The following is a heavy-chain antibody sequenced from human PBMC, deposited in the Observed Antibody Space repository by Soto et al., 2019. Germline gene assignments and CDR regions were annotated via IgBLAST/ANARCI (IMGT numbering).Heavy chain of an antibody. D-gene: IGHD1-7*01. V-gene: IGHV4-59*01. CDR1: GGSISSYY. CDR2: IYYSGNT. CDR3: GRGEVDRYNWNYGIDY. Sequence: ESLSLTCTVSGGSISSYYWSWIRQPPGKGLEWIGYIYYSGNTNYNPSLKSRVTISVDTSKNQFSLKLSSVTAADTAVYYCGRGEVDRYNWNYGIDYWGQGTLVTVSS. J-gene: IGHJ4*02.